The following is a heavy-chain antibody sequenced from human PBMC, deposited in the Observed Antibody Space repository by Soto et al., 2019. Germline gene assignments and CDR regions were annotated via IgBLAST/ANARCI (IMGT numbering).Heavy chain of an antibody. CDR2: ISSDGSNY. CDR3: AKEVTTAMTAITNWDFDL. CDR1: GFTFSACA. D-gene: IGHD2-21*02. J-gene: IGHJ2*01. V-gene: IGHV3-30*18. Sequence: QVQLVESGGGVVQPGRSQRLSCAASGFTFSACAMHWVRQSPGKGLEWVAVISSDGSNYYYEDSVKGRFTISRDNSKNTLYLQMDSLRAEETAVYYWAKEVTTAMTAITNWDFDLWGRGTLVTVSS.